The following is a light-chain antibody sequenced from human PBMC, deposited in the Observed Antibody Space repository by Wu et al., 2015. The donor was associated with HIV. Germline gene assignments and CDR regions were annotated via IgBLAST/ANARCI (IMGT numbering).Light chain of an antibody. J-gene: IGKJ1*01. CDR1: QSVSSSY. V-gene: IGKV3-20*01. Sequence: DIFLTQSPATLSLSPGERATLSCRASQSVSSSYLAWYQQKPGQAPRLLIYGASSRATGIPDRFSGSGSGTDFTLTISRLEPEDFAVYYCQQYGSSPTWTFGQGTKVEIK. CDR3: QQYGSSPTWT. CDR2: GAS.